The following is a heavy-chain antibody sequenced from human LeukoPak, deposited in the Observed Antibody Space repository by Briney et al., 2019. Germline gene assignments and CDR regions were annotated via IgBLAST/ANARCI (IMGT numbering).Heavy chain of an antibody. V-gene: IGHV3-23*01. J-gene: IGHJ4*02. CDR1: GFTSSRYD. CDR3: GSSEDIGDSCGYLY. D-gene: IGHD3-22*01. Sequence: ASLRLSCAASGFTSSRYDMSWVRQAPGEGLEGVSAISGSGGSTYYADSAKGRFTISRDNSKNMVDLQMNSLRAEDTAVYFCGSSEDIGDSCGYLYWGQGTLVSVSS. CDR2: ISGSGGST.